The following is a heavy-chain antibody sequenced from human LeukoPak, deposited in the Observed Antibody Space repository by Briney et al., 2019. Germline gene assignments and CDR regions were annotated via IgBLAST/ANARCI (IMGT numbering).Heavy chain of an antibody. CDR1: GFTFDDYA. CDR3: AKDGPDDFWTGYDY. D-gene: IGHD3-3*01. V-gene: IGHV3-23*01. CDR2: ISGSGGST. Sequence: GGSLRLSCAASGFTFDDYAMHWVRQAPGKGLEWVSAISGSGGSTYYADSVKGRFTISRDNSKNTLYLQMNSLRAEDTAVYYCAKDGPDDFWTGYDYWGQGTLVTVSS. J-gene: IGHJ4*02.